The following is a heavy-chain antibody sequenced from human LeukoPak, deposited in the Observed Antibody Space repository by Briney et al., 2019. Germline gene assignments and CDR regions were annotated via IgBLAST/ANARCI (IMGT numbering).Heavy chain of an antibody. CDR1: GFTFSDYY. V-gene: IGHV3-11*01. CDR3: AKDPNHRAHYDFWSGYGYYFDY. CDR2: ISSSGSTI. D-gene: IGHD3-3*01. Sequence: PGGSLRLSCAASGFTFSDYYMSWIRQAPGKGLEWVSYISSSGSTIYYADSVKGRFTISRDNAKNSLYLQMNGLRAEDTAVYYCAKDPNHRAHYDFWSGYGYYFDYWGQGTLVTVSS. J-gene: IGHJ4*02.